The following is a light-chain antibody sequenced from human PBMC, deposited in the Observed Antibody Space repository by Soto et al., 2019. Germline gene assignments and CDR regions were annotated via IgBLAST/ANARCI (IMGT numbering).Light chain of an antibody. CDR1: SSDVGGYNN. Sequence: QSALTQPPSASGSPGQSVTISCTGTSSDVGGYNNVSWYQQHPGKAPKLMIYEVSKRPSGVPDRFSGSKSGNTASLTVSGLQAEYEAAYYCSSYAGSNNLVFGGGTKVTVL. CDR2: EVS. CDR3: SSYAGSNNLV. J-gene: IGLJ2*01. V-gene: IGLV2-8*01.